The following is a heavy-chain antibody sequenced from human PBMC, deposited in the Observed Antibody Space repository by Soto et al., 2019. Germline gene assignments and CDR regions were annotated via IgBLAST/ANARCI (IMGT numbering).Heavy chain of an antibody. CDR3: ARGMAGTLDDDY. Sequence: PSETLSLTCTVSGGSVSSGSYYWSWIRQPPEKGLEWIGYIYYSGSTNYNPSLKGRVPISVDTVKNQFPLKLSSVTAAYIAVYYCARGMAGTLDDDYWGQGTLVTVTS. CDR1: GGSVSSGSYY. CDR2: IYYSGST. D-gene: IGHD6-19*01. J-gene: IGHJ4*02. V-gene: IGHV4-61*01.